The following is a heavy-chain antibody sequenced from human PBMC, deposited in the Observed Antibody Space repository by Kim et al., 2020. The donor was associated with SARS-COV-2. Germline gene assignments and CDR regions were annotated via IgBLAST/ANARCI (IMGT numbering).Heavy chain of an antibody. CDR2: ISYDGSNK. Sequence: GGSLRLSCAASGFTFSSYAMHWVRQAPGKGLEWVAVISYDGSNKYYADSVKGRFTISRDNSKNTLYLQMNSLRAEDTAVYYCARGSGGITGHFDYWGQGT. V-gene: IGHV3-30-3*01. CDR3: ARGSGGITGHFDY. J-gene: IGHJ4*02. D-gene: IGHD1-20*01. CDR1: GFTFSSYA.